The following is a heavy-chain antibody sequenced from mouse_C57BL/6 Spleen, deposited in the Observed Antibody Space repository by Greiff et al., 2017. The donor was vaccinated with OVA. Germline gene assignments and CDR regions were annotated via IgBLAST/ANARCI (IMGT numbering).Heavy chain of an antibody. Sequence: VQLQQSGPELVKPGASVKMSCKASGYTFTDYNMHWVKQSHGKSLEWIGYINPNNGGTSYNQKFKGKATLTVNKSSSTAYMELRSLTSEDSAVYYCARWGYGKGNYFDYWGKGTTLTVSS. CDR3: ARWGYGKGNYFDY. D-gene: IGHD2-1*01. V-gene: IGHV1-22*01. CDR1: GYTFTDYN. J-gene: IGHJ2*01. CDR2: INPNNGGT.